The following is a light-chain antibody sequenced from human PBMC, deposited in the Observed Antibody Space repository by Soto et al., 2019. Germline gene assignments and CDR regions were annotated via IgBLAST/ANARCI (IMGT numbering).Light chain of an antibody. CDR3: QQYGSSPQT. Sequence: EIVMTQSPATLSVSPGERATLSCRASQSVNSNLAWYQQKPGQAPRLLIYGASTRATGIPARFSGSGSGTDFTLTISRLEPEDFAVYYCQQYGSSPQTFGQGTKVDIK. V-gene: IGKV3-15*01. J-gene: IGKJ1*01. CDR1: QSVNSN. CDR2: GAS.